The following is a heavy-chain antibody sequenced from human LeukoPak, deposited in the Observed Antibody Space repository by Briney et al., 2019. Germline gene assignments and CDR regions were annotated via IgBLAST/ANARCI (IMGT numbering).Heavy chain of an antibody. CDR2: SNPNSGDT. J-gene: IGHJ5*02. CDR1: GYTFTDHY. CDR3: AREVTAAALSWFDP. D-gene: IGHD6-13*01. Sequence: ASVKVSCKASGYTFTDHYMHWVRQAPGQGLEWMGWSNPNSGDTQYAQKFQGRVTMTTDTSLTTAYMELRRLRSDDTAVYYCAREVTAAALSWFDPWGQGTLVTVSS. V-gene: IGHV1-2*02.